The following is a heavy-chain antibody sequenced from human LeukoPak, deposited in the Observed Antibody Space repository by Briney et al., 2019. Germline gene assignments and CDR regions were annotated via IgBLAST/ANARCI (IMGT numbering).Heavy chain of an antibody. D-gene: IGHD6-19*01. CDR1: GYTFTSYD. V-gene: IGHV1-8*01. CDR2: MNPNSGNT. J-gene: IGHJ6*03. Sequence: ASVKVSCKASGYTFTSYDINWVRQATGQGLEWMGWMNPNSGNTGYAQKFQGRVTMTRNTSISTAYMELSSLRSEDTAVYYCARGANSGWFLYYYYYMDVWGKGTTVTISS. CDR3: ARGANSGWFLYYYYYMDV.